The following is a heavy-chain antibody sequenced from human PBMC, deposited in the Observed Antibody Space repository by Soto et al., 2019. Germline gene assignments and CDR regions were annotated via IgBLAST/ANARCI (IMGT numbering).Heavy chain of an antibody. CDR2: ISNDGSDQ. CDR3: AQGCSGADCFFLVN. J-gene: IGHJ4*02. V-gene: IGHV3-30*03. CDR1: GFTFNNYA. D-gene: IGHD2-21*02. Sequence: QVQLVESGGGVVQPGRSLRLSCAASGFTFNNYAMHWVRQAPGKGLEWVAIISNDGSDQSYVHSVKGRFTISRDNSKNTVSLQMNSLRPDDTAVYFCAQGCSGADCFFLVNWGQGTLVTVSS.